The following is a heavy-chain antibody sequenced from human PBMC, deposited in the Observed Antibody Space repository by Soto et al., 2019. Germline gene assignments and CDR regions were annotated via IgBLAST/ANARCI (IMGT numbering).Heavy chain of an antibody. J-gene: IGHJ2*01. CDR2: INDRGSI. CDR3: ARESHDILTGPPWVWYFDL. V-gene: IGHV4-34*01. CDR1: GGSFSGYY. D-gene: IGHD3-9*01. Sequence: QVQLQQWGAGPLRPLETLSLTCGVSGGSFSGYYWSWIRQSPGKGLEWIGEINDRGSINYNPSLNSLVSISVDTSKNHYSLNLRSMTAAVTAVYYCARESHDILTGPPWVWYFDLWGRGTLVNVSS.